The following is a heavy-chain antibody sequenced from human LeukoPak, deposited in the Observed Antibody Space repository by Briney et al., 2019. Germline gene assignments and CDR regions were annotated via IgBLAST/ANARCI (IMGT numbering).Heavy chain of an antibody. CDR3: ALTIYYDSSGYEGFDY. CDR1: GGSISSGDYY. V-gene: IGHV4-30-4*01. CDR2: IYYSGST. J-gene: IGHJ4*02. D-gene: IGHD3-22*01. Sequence: SQTLSLTCTVSGGSISSGDYYWSWIRQPPGKGLEWIGYIYYSGSTYYNPSLKSRVTISVDTSKNQFSLKLSSVTAADTAVYYCALTIYYDSSGYEGFDYWGQGTLVTVSS.